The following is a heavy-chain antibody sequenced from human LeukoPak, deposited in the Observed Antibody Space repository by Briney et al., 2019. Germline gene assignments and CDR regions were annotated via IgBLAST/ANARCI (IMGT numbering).Heavy chain of an antibody. V-gene: IGHV3-11*01. CDR3: ARDRVCYGSGMPYYYYGMDV. J-gene: IGHJ6*02. D-gene: IGHD3-10*01. Sequence: GSLRLYCAASGFTFSDYYMSWIRQAPGKGLEWVSYISSSGSTIYYADSVKGRFTISRDNAKNSLYLQMNSLRAEDTAVYYCARDRVCYGSGMPYYYYGMDVWGQGTTVTVSS. CDR2: ISSSGSTI. CDR1: GFTFSDYY.